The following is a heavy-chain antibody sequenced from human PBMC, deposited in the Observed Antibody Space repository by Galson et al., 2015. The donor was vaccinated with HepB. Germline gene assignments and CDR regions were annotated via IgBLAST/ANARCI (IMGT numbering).Heavy chain of an antibody. CDR2: IRTKAYGGTT. D-gene: IGHD4/OR15-4a*01. V-gene: IGHV3-49*03. CDR3: ARKIASPDYDYYGLDV. CDR1: EFTLGDYA. J-gene: IGHJ6*02. Sequence: SLRLSCATFEFTLGDYAMSWFRQAPGKGLEWIGFIRTKAYGGTTEYAASVQGKFIISRDDSESIAYLQMNSLTSDDTAVYYCARKIASPDYDYYGLDVWGQGTTVTVS.